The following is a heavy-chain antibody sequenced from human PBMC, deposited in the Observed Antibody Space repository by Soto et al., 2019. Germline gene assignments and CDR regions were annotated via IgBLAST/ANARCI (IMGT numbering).Heavy chain of an antibody. CDR3: ARSIRITIFGVVIDQDAFDI. CDR2: MNPNSGNT. Sequence: GASVKVSCKASGYTFTSYDINWVRQATGQGLEWMGWMNPNSGNTGYAQKFQGRVTMTRNTSISTAYMELSSLRSEDTAVYYCARSIRITIFGVVIDQDAFDIWGQGTMVTVSS. CDR1: GYTFTSYD. D-gene: IGHD3-3*01. J-gene: IGHJ3*02. V-gene: IGHV1-8*01.